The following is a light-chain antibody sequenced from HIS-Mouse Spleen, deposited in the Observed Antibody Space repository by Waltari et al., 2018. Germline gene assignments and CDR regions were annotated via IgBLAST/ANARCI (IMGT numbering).Light chain of an antibody. V-gene: IGLV3-10*01. Sequence: SYALTQPPSVSVSPGPTARITCTGDALPNKYAYWNQQKSGQAPVLVIYEDSKRPSGIPERFSGSSSGTMATLTISGAQVEDEADYYCYSTDSSGNHRVFGGGTKLTVL. CDR2: EDS. CDR1: ALPNKY. J-gene: IGLJ2*01. CDR3: YSTDSSGNHRV.